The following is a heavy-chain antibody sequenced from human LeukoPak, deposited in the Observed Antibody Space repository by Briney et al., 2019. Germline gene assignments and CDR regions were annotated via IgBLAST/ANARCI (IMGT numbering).Heavy chain of an antibody. V-gene: IGHV1-24*01. CDR1: GYTLTELS. CDR2: FDPEDGET. Sequence: ASVKVSCKVSGYTLTELSMHWVRQAPGKGLEWMGGFDPEDGETIYAQKFQGRVTMTRNTSISTAYMELSSLRSEDTAVYYCARGVVVVPAAPVSMDVWGQGTTVTVSS. CDR3: ARGVVVVPAAPVSMDV. D-gene: IGHD2-2*01. J-gene: IGHJ6*02.